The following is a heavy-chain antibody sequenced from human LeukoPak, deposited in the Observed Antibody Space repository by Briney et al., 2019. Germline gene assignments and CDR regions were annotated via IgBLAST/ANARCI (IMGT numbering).Heavy chain of an antibody. CDR1: GFLLSASGVG. Sequence: SGPTLVNPTQTLTLTCTSSGFLLSASGVGVGWIRQPPGKALEWLALIYWDDDKRYSPSLRSRLTITKDTSKNQVVLTMTNMDPVDTATYYCAHTGYSYGLDYWGQGTLVTVSS. CDR2: IYWDDDK. D-gene: IGHD5-18*01. V-gene: IGHV2-5*02. CDR3: AHTGYSYGLDY. J-gene: IGHJ4*02.